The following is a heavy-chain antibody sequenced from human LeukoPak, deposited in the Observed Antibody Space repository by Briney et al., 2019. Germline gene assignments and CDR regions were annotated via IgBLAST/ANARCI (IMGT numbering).Heavy chain of an antibody. CDR2: IHSSGST. J-gene: IGHJ4*02. Sequence: ETLSLTCIVSGGSISNYYWSWLRQPPGKGLEWIGHIHSSGSTYYNPSLRSRLTISVDTSTSQLSLKLTSVTAADTAVYYCARHKPTGSYPLELWGQGTLVTVSS. CDR1: GGSISNYY. CDR3: ARHKPTGSYPLEL. V-gene: IGHV4-59*08. D-gene: IGHD3-10*01.